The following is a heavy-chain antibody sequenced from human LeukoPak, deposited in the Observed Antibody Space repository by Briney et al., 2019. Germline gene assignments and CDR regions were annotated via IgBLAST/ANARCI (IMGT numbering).Heavy chain of an antibody. CDR2: ISFDETNK. V-gene: IGHV3-30-3*01. D-gene: IGHD6-13*01. J-gene: IGHJ4*02. Sequence: PGGSLRLSCAASGLTFSSYAMHWVRQAPGKGLEWVAVISFDETNKYYADSVKGRFTISRDNPKNTLYLQVNSLRPEDTAVYYCATSPRYKQQLGYFDYWGQGTLVTVSS. CDR3: ATSPRYKQQLGYFDY. CDR1: GLTFSSYA.